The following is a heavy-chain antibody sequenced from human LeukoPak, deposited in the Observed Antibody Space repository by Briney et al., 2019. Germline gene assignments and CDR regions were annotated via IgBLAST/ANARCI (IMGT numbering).Heavy chain of an antibody. J-gene: IGHJ4*02. V-gene: IGHV4-34*01. CDR2: INHSGSS. D-gene: IGHD1-14*01. Sequence: PSETLSLTCAVYGGSFTNYYWSWIRQPPGKGLEWIGEINHSGSSKYNPSLKSRVTISIDTSKNQFSLKLSSVTAADTAVYYCAQGATGNQFDYWGQGTLVTVSS. CDR1: GGSFTNYY. CDR3: AQGATGNQFDY.